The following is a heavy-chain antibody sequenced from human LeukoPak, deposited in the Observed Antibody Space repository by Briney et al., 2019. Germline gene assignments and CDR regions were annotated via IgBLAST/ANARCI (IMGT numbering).Heavy chain of an antibody. V-gene: IGHV4-4*07. D-gene: IGHD3-3*01. J-gene: IGHJ5*02. CDR2: IYTSGST. CDR3: ARENYDFWSGYHRINWFDP. CDR1: GGSISSYY. Sequence: SETLSLTCTVSGGSISSYYWSWIRQPAGKGLEWIGRIYTSGSTNSNPSLKSRVTMSVDTPKNQFSLKLSSVTAADTAVYYCARENYDFWSGYHRINWFDPWGQGTLVTVSS.